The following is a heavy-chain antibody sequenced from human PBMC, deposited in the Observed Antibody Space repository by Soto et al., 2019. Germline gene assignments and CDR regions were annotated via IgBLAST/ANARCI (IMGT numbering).Heavy chain of an antibody. V-gene: IGHV4-59*08. CDR3: ARQGADIVATIGFSWYFDY. Sequence: SDTLSLTCTVSGGSISSYYWSWIRQPPGKGLEWIGYIYYSGSTNYNPSLKSRVTISVDTSKNQFSLKLSSLTAADTAVYYCARQGADIVATIGFSWYFDYWGQGTLVTVSS. J-gene: IGHJ4*02. CDR1: GGSISSYY. D-gene: IGHD5-12*01. CDR2: IYYSGST.